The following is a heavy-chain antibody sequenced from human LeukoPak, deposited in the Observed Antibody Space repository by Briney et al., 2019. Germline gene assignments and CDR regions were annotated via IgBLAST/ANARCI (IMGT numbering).Heavy chain of an antibody. CDR1: GGSISSSSYY. CDR3: ARVRTTVTIDY. Sequence: SETLSLTCTVSGGSISSSSYYWGWIRQPPGKGLEWIGYIYYSGSTNYNPPLKSRVTISVDTSKNQFSLKLSSVTAADTAVYYCARVRTTVTIDYWGQGTLVTVSS. V-gene: IGHV4-31*03. J-gene: IGHJ4*02. D-gene: IGHD4-17*01. CDR2: IYYSGST.